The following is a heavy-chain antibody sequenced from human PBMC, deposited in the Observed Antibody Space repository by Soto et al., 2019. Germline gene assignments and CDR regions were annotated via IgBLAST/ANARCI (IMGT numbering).Heavy chain of an antibody. CDR1: GGSISSYY. Sequence: SETLSLTCTVSGGSISSYYWSWIRQPPGKGLEWIGYIYYSGSTNYNPSLKSRVTISVDTSKNQFSLKLSSVTAADTAVYYCARVGFVAIGLLFPSAQRHAFDIWGQGTMVTVS. D-gene: IGHD5-12*01. J-gene: IGHJ3*02. V-gene: IGHV4-59*01. CDR2: IYYSGST. CDR3: ARVGFVAIGLLFPSAQRHAFDI.